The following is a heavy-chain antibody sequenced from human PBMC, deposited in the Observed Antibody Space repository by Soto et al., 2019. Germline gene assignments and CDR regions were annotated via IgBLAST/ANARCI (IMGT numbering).Heavy chain of an antibody. J-gene: IGHJ4*02. Sequence: GGSLRRSCAASVFTFSRYWMHWVRQVQAKGLMCVSRINSDGSITSYVDSLKGRFTVSRDNAKNTVFLQMNILRAEDTAVYYCARDLTGNVFDFWGQGP. CDR1: VFTFSRYW. D-gene: IGHD3-10*01. CDR3: ARDLTGNVFDF. V-gene: IGHV3-74*01. CDR2: INSDGSIT.